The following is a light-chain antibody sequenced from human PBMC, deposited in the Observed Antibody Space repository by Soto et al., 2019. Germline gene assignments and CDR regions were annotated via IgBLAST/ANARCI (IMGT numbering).Light chain of an antibody. CDR1: QSVSSN. CDR3: QQYNNWPPNT. J-gene: IGKJ2*01. Sequence: EIVMTQSPATLSVSPGERATLSCRASQSVSSNLAWYHQKPGHAPTLLIYGASTRATGFPARFCGSGSGTEFTLIISSLQSVDDVVYYCQQYNNWPPNTFGQGTKLEIK. V-gene: IGKV3-15*01. CDR2: GAS.